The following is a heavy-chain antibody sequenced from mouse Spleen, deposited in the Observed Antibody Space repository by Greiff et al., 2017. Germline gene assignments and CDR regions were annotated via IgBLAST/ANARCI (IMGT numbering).Heavy chain of an antibody. Sequence: VQLQQSGAELVKPGASVKLSCTASGFNIKDTYMHWVKQRPEQGLEWIGRIDPANGNTKYDPKFQGKATITADTSSNTAYLQLSSLTSEDTAVYYCAKGAYYGNYDYAMDYWGQGTSVTVSS. D-gene: IGHD2-10*01. CDR1: GFNIKDTY. J-gene: IGHJ4*01. V-gene: IGHV14-3*02. CDR3: AKGAYYGNYDYAMDY. CDR2: IDPANGNT.